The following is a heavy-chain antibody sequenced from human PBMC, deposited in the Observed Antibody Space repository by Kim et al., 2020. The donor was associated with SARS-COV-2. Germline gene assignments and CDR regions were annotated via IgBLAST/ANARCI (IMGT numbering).Heavy chain of an antibody. CDR2: INHSGST. CDR1: GGSFSGYY. J-gene: IGHJ5*02. D-gene: IGHD6-13*01. CDR3: ARGRFVRSWYVGINWFDP. Sequence: SETLSLTCAVYGGSFSGYYWSWIRQPPGKGLEWIGEINHSGSTNYNPPLKSRVTISVDTSKNQFSLKLSSLTAADTAVYYCARGRFVRSWYVGINWFDP. V-gene: IGHV4-34*01.